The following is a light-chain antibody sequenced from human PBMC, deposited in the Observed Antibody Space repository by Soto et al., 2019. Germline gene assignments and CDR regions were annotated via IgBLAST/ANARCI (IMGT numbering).Light chain of an antibody. J-gene: IGLJ1*01. V-gene: IGLV2-14*01. CDR2: DVS. CDR3: CLYTTSNTRQIV. Sequence: QSALTQPASVSGSPGQSITISCTGTSSAVGGYNYVSWYQQHPGKAPKFMIYDVSNRPSGVSNRFSGSKSGNTASLTISGLQAEDEADYYCCLYTTSNTRQIVFGTGTKVTVL. CDR1: SSAVGGYNY.